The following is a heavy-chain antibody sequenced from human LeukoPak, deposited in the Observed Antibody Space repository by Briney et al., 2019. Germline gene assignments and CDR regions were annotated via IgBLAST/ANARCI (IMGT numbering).Heavy chain of an antibody. J-gene: IGHJ3*02. CDR1: GCSINNYY. D-gene: IGHD2-15*01. CDR2: IYTRGST. CDR3: ARGRYCSADICSGGDAFDI. Sequence: SETLSLTCTVSGCSINNYYWSWIRQPAGKGLEWIGRIYTRGSTNYNPSLKSRVTMSVDTSKNQFSLKLSSVTAADTAVYYCARGRYCSADICSGGDAFDIWGQGTMVSVSS. V-gene: IGHV4-4*07.